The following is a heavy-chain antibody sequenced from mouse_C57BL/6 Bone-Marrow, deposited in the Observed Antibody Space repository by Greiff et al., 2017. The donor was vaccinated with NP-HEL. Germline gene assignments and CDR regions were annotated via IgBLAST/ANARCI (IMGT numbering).Heavy chain of an antibody. V-gene: IGHV1-81*01. Sequence: VQVVESGAELARPGASVKLSCKASGYTFTSYGISWVKQRTGQGLEWIGEIYPRSGNTYYNEKFKGKATLTADKSSSTAYMELRSLTSEDSAVYFCARSRSLLLRTGDYWGQGTTLTVSS. J-gene: IGHJ2*01. CDR1: GYTFTSYG. CDR3: ARSRSLLLRTGDY. CDR2: IYPRSGNT. D-gene: IGHD1-1*01.